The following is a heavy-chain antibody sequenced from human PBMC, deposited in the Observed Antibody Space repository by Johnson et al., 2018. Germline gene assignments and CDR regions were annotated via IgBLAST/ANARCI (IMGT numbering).Heavy chain of an antibody. CDR1: GFTFSRYW. J-gene: IGHJ4*02. V-gene: IGHV3-74*01. D-gene: IGHD7-27*01. CDR3: ARGNWGSLDY. CDR2: INTDGSIT. Sequence: VRLQESGGGLVQPRGSLRLSCAASGFTFSRYWMHWVRQAPGKGLVWVSRINTDGSITTYADSVKGRFTFSRDNARNTLFLQMNSLTAEDTAMYYCARGNWGSLDYWGQGMLVTVSS.